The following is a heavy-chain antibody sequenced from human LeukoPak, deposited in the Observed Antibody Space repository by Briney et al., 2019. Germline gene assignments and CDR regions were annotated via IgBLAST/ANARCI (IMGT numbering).Heavy chain of an antibody. CDR1: GYSISSGYY. J-gene: IGHJ4*02. V-gene: IGHV4-38-2*02. Sequence: SETLSLTCTVSGYSISSGYYWGWIRPPPGKGLEWIGSIYHSGSTFDNPSLKSRVTISVDTSKNQFSLKLSSVTAADTAVYYCASMPYDYVWGSYRTPWYWGQGTLVTVSS. CDR3: ASMPYDYVWGSYRTPWY. CDR2: IYHSGST. D-gene: IGHD3-16*02.